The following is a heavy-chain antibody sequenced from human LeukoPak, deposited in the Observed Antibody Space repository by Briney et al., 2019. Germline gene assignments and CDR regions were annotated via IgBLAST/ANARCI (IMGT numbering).Heavy chain of an antibody. D-gene: IGHD3-22*01. V-gene: IGHV3-23*01. J-gene: IGHJ3*02. Sequence: GGSLRLSCAASGFTFSSYAMSWVRQAPGKGLEWVSAISGSGGSTYYADSVKGRFTISRDNSKNTLYLQMNSLRAEDTAVYYCAKDLRGPKYYYESIPESAFDIWGQGTMVTVSS. CDR1: GFTFSSYA. CDR3: AKDLRGPKYYYESIPESAFDI. CDR2: ISGSGGST.